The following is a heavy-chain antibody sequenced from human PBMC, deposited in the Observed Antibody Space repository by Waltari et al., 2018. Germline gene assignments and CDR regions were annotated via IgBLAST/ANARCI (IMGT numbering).Heavy chain of an antibody. D-gene: IGHD3-22*01. J-gene: IGHJ3*02. CDR2: VDPEDGET. V-gene: IGHV1-69-2*01. Sequence: EVQLVQSGAEVKKPGATVKISCKASGYTFTDYYMHWVQQAPGKGLEWMGRVDPEDGETIYAEKFQGRVTITADTSTDTAYMELSSLRSEDTAVYYCATDLGAHYYDSSGWAFDIWGQGTMVTVSS. CDR3: ATDLGAHYYDSSGWAFDI. CDR1: GYTFTDYY.